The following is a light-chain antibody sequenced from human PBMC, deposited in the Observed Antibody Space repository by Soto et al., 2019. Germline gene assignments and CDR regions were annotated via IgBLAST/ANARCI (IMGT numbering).Light chain of an antibody. V-gene: IGKV1-5*01. Sequence: DIQMTQSPSTLSASVGDRVTITCRASQSISSWLAWYQQKPGKAPRLLIYTASTLESGVPSRFSASGSGTEFTLTISSLQSEYFAVYYCQQYNNWPRTFGQGTKVDI. CDR2: TAS. J-gene: IGKJ1*01. CDR1: QSISSW. CDR3: QQYNNWPRT.